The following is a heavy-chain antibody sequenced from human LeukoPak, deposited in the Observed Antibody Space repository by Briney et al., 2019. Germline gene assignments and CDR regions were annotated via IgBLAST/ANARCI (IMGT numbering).Heavy chain of an antibody. Sequence: SETLSLTCTVSGGSISGYYWSWIRQPPGKGLEWIGYIYYSGSTNYNPSLKSRVTISVDTSKNQFSLKLSSVTAADTAVYYCAGSPTITIFGGYYGMDVWGQGTTVTVSS. CDR2: IYYSGST. V-gene: IGHV4-59*01. J-gene: IGHJ6*02. CDR3: AGSPTITIFGGYYGMDV. CDR1: GGSISGYY. D-gene: IGHD3-3*01.